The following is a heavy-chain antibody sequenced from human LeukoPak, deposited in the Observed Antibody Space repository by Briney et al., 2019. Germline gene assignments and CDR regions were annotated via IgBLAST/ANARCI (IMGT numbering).Heavy chain of an antibody. V-gene: IGHV4-39*01. CDR2: IYYSGST. CDR3: ARHSLRSGWYVVGYFDY. Sequence: SETLSLTCTVSGGSISSSSYYWGWIRQPPGKGLEWIGSIYYSGSTSYNPSLKSRVTISVDTSKNQFSLKLSSVTAADTAVYYCARHSLRSGWYVVGYFDYWGQGTLVTVSS. J-gene: IGHJ4*02. D-gene: IGHD6-19*01. CDR1: GGSISSSSYY.